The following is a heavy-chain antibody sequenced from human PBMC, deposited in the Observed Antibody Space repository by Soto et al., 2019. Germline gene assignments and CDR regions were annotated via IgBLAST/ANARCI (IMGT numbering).Heavy chain of an antibody. CDR1: GYSFTSYW. Sequence: PGESLKISCKGSGYSFTSYWISWVRQMPGKGLEWMGRIDPSDSYTNYSPSFQGHVTISADKSISTAYLQWSSLKASDTAMYYCARPHLAGYYYYGMDVWGQGTTVTVSS. CDR2: IDPSDSYT. CDR3: ARPHLAGYYYYGMDV. V-gene: IGHV5-10-1*01. D-gene: IGHD6-19*01. J-gene: IGHJ6*02.